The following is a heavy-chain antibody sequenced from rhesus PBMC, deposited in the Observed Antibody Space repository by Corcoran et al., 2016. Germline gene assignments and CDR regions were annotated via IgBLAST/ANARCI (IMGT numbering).Heavy chain of an antibody. J-gene: IGHJ4*01. V-gene: IGHV4-165*01. Sequence: QVQLQESGPGLVKPSETLSLTCAVSGGSFSGYSWGWIRQPPGKGLEWIGYISGSSGSTDYNPSLKSRVTISTDTSKNQFSLKLSSVTAADTAVYYCAREGSGVIDYWGQGVLVTVSS. CDR3: AREGSGVIDY. CDR2: ISGSSGST. CDR1: GGSFSGYS. D-gene: IGHD3-22*01.